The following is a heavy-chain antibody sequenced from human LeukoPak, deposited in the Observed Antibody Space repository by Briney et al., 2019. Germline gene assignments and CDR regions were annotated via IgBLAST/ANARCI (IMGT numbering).Heavy chain of an antibody. CDR2: IYYSGST. CDR3: ARHPEVRPTYFQH. D-gene: IGHD3-10*01. J-gene: IGHJ1*01. Sequence: SETLSLTCTVSGGSISIYYWSWIRQPPGKGLEWIGYIYYSGSTNYNPSLKSRVTISVDTSKNQFSLKLSSVTAADTAVYYCARHPEVRPTYFQHWGQGTLVTVSS. V-gene: IGHV4-59*08. CDR1: GGSISIYY.